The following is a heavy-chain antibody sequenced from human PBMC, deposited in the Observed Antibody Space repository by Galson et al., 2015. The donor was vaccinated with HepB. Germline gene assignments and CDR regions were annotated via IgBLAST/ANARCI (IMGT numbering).Heavy chain of an antibody. CDR1: GFTFSSYA. D-gene: IGHD3-3*02. J-gene: IGHJ3*02. CDR3: AQTLAPLAEGRTSKTRGSAFDI. V-gene: IGHV3-30*04. Sequence: SLRLSCAASGFTFSSYAMHWVRQAPGKGLEWVAVISYDGSNKYYADSVKGRFTISRDNSKNTLYLQMNSLRAEDTAVYYCAQTLAPLAEGRTSKTRGSAFDIWGQGTMVTVSS. CDR2: ISYDGSNK.